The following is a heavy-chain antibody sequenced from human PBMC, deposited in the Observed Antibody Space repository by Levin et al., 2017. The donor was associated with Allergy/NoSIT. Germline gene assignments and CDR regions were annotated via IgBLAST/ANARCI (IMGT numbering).Heavy chain of an antibody. Sequence: GGSLRLSCAASGFTFSSYAMHWVRQAPGKGLEWVAVISYDGSNKYYADSVKGRFTISRDNSKNTLYLQMNSLRAEDTAVYHCARDRRQGIRPIRSGGAFDIWGQGTMVTVSS. CDR2: ISYDGSNK. J-gene: IGHJ3*02. CDR1: GFTFSSYA. CDR3: ARDRRQGIRPIRSGGAFDI. V-gene: IGHV3-30*04. D-gene: IGHD6-13*01.